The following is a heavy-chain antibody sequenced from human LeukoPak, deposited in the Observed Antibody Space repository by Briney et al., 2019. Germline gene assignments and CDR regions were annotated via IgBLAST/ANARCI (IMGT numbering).Heavy chain of an antibody. CDR1: GGSIGSHY. CDR2: TYDSGST. V-gene: IGHV4-59*11. CDR3: ARGGVLKSIDY. Sequence: SETLSLTCTVSGGSIGSHYWSWIRQPPGKGLEWIGYTYDSGSTNYNPSLKSRVTISVDTSKNQFSLRLSSVTAADTAVYYCARGGVLKSIDYWGQGTLITVSS. D-gene: IGHD3-16*01. J-gene: IGHJ4*02.